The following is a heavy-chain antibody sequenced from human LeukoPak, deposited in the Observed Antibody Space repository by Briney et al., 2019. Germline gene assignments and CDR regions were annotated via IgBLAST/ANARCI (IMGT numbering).Heavy chain of an antibody. CDR3: AREGRSGSSWYLAN. D-gene: IGHD6-13*01. CDR1: GYTFTNYA. CDR2: INTNTGNP. V-gene: IGHV7-4-1*02. Sequence: GASVKVSCKAPGYTFTNYAVNWVRQAPGQGLEWMGWINTNTGNPTYAQGFTGRFVFSLDTSVSTAYLQISSLKAEDTAVYYCAREGRSGSSWYLANWGQGVLVTVSS. J-gene: IGHJ4*02.